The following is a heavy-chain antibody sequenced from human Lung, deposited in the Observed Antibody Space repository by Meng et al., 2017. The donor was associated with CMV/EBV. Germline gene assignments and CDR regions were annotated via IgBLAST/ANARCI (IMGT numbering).Heavy chain of an antibody. D-gene: IGHD2-15*01. CDR1: GFTFSTYA. Sequence: GESLKISCATSGFTFSTYAVNWVRQAPGKGLEWVSTINSGSRGTIFYANSVRGRFTISRDDSRNTLYLQMISLRAEDTAIYYCAKRLPYYGMDVWGQGTPVTVSS. CDR2: INSGSRGTI. V-gene: IGHV3-23*01. CDR3: AKRLPYYGMDV. J-gene: IGHJ6*01.